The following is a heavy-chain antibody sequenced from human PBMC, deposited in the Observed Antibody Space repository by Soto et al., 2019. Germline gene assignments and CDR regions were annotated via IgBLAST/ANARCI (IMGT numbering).Heavy chain of an antibody. CDR1: GDSVSSNSAT. D-gene: IGHD3-16*01. J-gene: IGHJ4*02. CDR2: TYHRSEWCY. Sequence: SQTLSLTCAISGDSVSSNSATWNWIRQSPTRGLEWLGRTYHRSEWCYDYAVSVRGRISVTPDTSENQFSLHLNSVTPEDTAVYYCARDGVTAPFFLDFWGQGTLVTVSS. V-gene: IGHV6-1*01. CDR3: ARDGVTAPFFLDF.